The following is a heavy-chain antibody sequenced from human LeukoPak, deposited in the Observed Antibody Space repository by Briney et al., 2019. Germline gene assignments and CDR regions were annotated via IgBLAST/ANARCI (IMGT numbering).Heavy chain of an antibody. CDR1: GYTFTVYY. D-gene: IGHD5-12*01. Sequence: ASVKVSCTASGYTFTVYYMHWVRQAPGQGLEWMGWINPNSGGTNYAQKFQGRVTMTRDTSISTAYMELSRLRSDDTAVYYCARDRASGYDLRLFDYWGQGTLVTVSS. CDR3: ARDRASGYDLRLFDY. V-gene: IGHV1-2*02. J-gene: IGHJ4*02. CDR2: INPNSGGT.